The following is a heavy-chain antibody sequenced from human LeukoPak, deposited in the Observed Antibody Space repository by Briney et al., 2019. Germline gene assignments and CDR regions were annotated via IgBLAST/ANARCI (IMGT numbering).Heavy chain of an antibody. V-gene: IGHV1-46*01. J-gene: IGHJ4*02. CDR3: ARRVGATIDY. CDR1: EYTFTSYY. D-gene: IGHD1-26*01. CDR2: INPSGGST. Sequence: ASVKVSCTASEYTFTSYYMHWVRQAPGQGLEWMGIINPSGGSTSYAQKFQGRVTMTRDTSTSTVYMELSSLRSEDTAVYYCARRVGATIDYWGQGTLVTVSS.